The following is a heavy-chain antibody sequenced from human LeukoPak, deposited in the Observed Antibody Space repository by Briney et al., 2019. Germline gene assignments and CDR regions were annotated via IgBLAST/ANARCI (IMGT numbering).Heavy chain of an antibody. J-gene: IGHJ6*03. V-gene: IGHV4-34*12. CDR3: AREGYGSGRYGYYYMDV. D-gene: IGHD3-10*01. CDR2: IIHSGST. Sequence: SETLSLTCAVYAGSFSGYYWSWIRQPPGKGLEWIGEIIHSGSTNYNPSLKSRVTISVDTSKNQFSLKLSSVTAADTAVYYCAREGYGSGRYGYYYMDVWGKGTTVTISS. CDR1: AGSFSGYY.